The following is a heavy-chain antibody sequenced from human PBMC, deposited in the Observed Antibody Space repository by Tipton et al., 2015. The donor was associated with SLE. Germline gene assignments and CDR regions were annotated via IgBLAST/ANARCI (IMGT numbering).Heavy chain of an antibody. J-gene: IGHJ4*02. CDR1: GFTFSSYS. D-gene: IGHD6-13*01. CDR2: ISSSSSYI. Sequence: SLRLSCAASGFTFSSYSMNWVRQAPGKGLEWVSYISSSSSYIYYADSVKGRFTISRDNSKNTLYLQMNSLRAEDTAVYYCARGIRSSWYGAGWGQGTLVTVSS. CDR3: ARGIRSSWYGAG. V-gene: IGHV3-21*05.